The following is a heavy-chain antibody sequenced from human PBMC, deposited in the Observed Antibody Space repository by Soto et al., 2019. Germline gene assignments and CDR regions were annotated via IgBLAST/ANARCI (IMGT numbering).Heavy chain of an antibody. CDR1: GGSFSGYY. D-gene: IGHD2-15*01. CDR2: INHSGST. V-gene: IGHV4-34*01. J-gene: IGHJ4*02. CDR3: AVVNHTTFDY. Sequence: QVQLQQWGAGLLKPSETLSLTCAVYGGSFSGYYWSWIRQPPGKGLEWIGEINHSGSTNYNPSLKSRVTISVDTSKNQFSLKLSSVTAADTAVYYCAVVNHTTFDYWGQGTLVTVSS.